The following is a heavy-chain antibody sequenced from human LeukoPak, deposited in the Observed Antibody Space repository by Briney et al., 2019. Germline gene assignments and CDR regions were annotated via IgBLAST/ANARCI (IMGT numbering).Heavy chain of an antibody. V-gene: IGHV4-39*07. J-gene: IGHJ5*02. D-gene: IGHD6-13*01. Sequence: SETLSLTCTVSGGSISSSSYYWGWIRQPPGKGLEWIGSIYYSGSTYYNPSLKSRVTISVDTSKNQFSLKLSSVTAADTAVYYCAREREDIAAAGTVGYNWFDPWGQGTLVTVSS. CDR1: GGSISSSSYY. CDR2: IYYSGST. CDR3: AREREDIAAAGTVGYNWFDP.